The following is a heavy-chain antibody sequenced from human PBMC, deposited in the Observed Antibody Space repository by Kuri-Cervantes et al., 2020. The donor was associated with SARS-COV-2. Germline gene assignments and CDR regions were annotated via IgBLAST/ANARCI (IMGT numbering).Heavy chain of an antibody. CDR1: GGSISSAYYY. CDR2: IYYSGDS. CDR3: ARHKAYLSWFDP. D-gene: IGHD2-2*02. Sequence: SETLSLTCTVSGGSISSAYYYWGWIRQPPGKGLEWIGSIYYSGDSDRNPSLKSRVTISVDTSKNQFSLKLSSVTAADTAVYYCARHKAYLSWFDPWGQGTLVTVSS. J-gene: IGHJ5*02. V-gene: IGHV4-39*01.